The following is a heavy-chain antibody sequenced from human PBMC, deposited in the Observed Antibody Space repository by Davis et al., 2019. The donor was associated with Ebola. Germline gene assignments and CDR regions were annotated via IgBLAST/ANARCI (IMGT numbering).Heavy chain of an antibody. CDR3: ARSSDFWFPYAFDI. CDR1: GFIVSDKY. CDR2: ITSTSSYT. D-gene: IGHD3-3*01. Sequence: GGSLRLSCAASGFIVSDKYMSWVRQAPGKGLEWVSYITSTSSYTNYADSVKGRFTISRDNAENSLYLQMNSLRAEDTAVYYCARSSDFWFPYAFDIWGQGTMVTVSS. V-gene: IGHV3-11*06. J-gene: IGHJ3*02.